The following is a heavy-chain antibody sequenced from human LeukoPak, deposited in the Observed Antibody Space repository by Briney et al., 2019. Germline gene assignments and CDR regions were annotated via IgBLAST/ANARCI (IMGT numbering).Heavy chain of an antibody. V-gene: IGHV3-30-3*01. J-gene: IGHJ4*02. D-gene: IGHD6-19*01. CDR2: ISYDGSNK. CDR3: AKDSNIAVAGTGFDY. CDR1: GFTFSSYA. Sequence: GGSLRLSCAASGFTFSSYAMHWVRQAPGKGLEWVAVISYDGSNKYYADSVKGRFTISRDNAKNSLYLQMNSLRAEDTALYYCAKDSNIAVAGTGFDYWGQGTLVTVSS.